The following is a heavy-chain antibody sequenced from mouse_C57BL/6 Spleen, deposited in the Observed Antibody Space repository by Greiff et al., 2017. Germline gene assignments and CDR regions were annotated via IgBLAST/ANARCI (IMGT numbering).Heavy chain of an antibody. Sequence: VQLQQPGAELVKPGASVTLSCKASGYTFTSYWITWVKQRPGQGVAWVGDIYPGSGSTTSTEQLKCKATLTVDTSSSTAYMQLSSLTSEDSAVYYCARPFYGSCDYWGQGTTLTGSS. V-gene: IGHV1-55*01. CDR1: GYTFTSYW. J-gene: IGHJ2*01. CDR3: ARPFYGSCDY. D-gene: IGHD1-1*02. CDR2: IYPGSGST.